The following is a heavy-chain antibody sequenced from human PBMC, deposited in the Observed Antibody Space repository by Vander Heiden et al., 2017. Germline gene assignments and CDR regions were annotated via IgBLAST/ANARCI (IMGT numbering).Heavy chain of an antibody. CDR3: ARGLIAAAGRVKRSTVTPPSGGDY. J-gene: IGHJ4*02. V-gene: IGHV3-33*01. Sequence: QVQLVEPGGGVVLPGRSLRLPCAPSGFTFKTYAMHWVRQAPGKGLEWVAVILYDGTNKYYADSVKGRFTISRDNSKNTLYLQMNSLRAEDTAVYYCARGLIAAAGRVKRSTVTPPSGGDYWGQGTLVTVSS. CDR1: GFTFKTYA. D-gene: IGHD4-17*01. CDR2: ILYDGTNK.